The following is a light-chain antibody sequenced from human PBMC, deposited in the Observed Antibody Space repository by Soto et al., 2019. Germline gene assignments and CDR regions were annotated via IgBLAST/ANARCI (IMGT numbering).Light chain of an antibody. V-gene: IGKV3-15*01. CDR1: QSVSSN. Sequence: EVVVTQSPATLSLFPGERASLSCRASQSVSSNLAWYQQKPGQAPRLLIYGASTRATGVPARFSGSGSATEFTLTISSLQSEDFAVYYCQQYNDWPPWTFGQGTKVEIK. CDR2: GAS. J-gene: IGKJ1*01. CDR3: QQYNDWPPWT.